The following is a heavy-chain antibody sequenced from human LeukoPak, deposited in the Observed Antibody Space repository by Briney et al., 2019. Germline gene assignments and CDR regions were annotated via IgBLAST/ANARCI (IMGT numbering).Heavy chain of an antibody. J-gene: IGHJ4*02. V-gene: IGHV3-23*01. Sequence: GGSLRLSCAASGFTFSSYAMSWVRQAPGKGLEWVSAISGSGGSTYYADSVKGRFTISRDNSKNTLYLQVNSLRAEDTAVYCCAKDLGDYGDYTYEYWGQGTLVTVSS. CDR2: ISGSGGST. D-gene: IGHD4-17*01. CDR1: GFTFSSYA. CDR3: AKDLGDYGDYTYEY.